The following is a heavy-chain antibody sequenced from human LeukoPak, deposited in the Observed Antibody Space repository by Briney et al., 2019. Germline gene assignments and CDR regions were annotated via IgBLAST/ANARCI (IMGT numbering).Heavy chain of an antibody. CDR1: GFTFSNFN. CDR3: AELGITMIGGV. J-gene: IGHJ6*04. D-gene: IGHD3-10*02. V-gene: IGHV3-48*04. CDR2: ISSSGSTI. Sequence: GGSLRLSCAASGFTFSNFNMNWVRQAPGRGLEWVSYISSSGSTIYYADSVKGRFTISRDNAKNSLYLQMNSLRAEDTAVYYCAELGITMIGGVWGKGTTVTISS.